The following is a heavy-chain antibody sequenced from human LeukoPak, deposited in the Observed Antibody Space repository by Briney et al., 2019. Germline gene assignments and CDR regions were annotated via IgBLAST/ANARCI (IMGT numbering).Heavy chain of an antibody. J-gene: IGHJ4*02. CDR1: GFNVSSNY. CDR3: AREGDGYNGGLDY. Sequence: PGGSLRLSCAASGFNVSSNYMSWVRQAPGKGLEWVSVIYSGGSTYYADSVKGRFTISRHNSKNTLHLQMNSLRAEDTAVYYRAREGDGYNGGLDYWGQGTLVTVSS. D-gene: IGHD5-24*01. CDR2: IYSGGST. V-gene: IGHV3-53*04.